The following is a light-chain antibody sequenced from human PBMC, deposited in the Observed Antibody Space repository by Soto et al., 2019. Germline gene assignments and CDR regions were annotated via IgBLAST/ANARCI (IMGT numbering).Light chain of an antibody. CDR3: QQYGSSPRT. V-gene: IGKV3-20*01. CDR1: QSVSNNY. J-gene: IGKJ1*01. CDR2: GAS. Sequence: EIVLTQSPGTLSLSPGERATLSGSASQSVSNNYLAWYQQKPGQAPRLLIYGASNRATGTPDRFSGSGSGTDFTLTISRLEPEDFAVYYCQQYGSSPRTFGQGTKVDIK.